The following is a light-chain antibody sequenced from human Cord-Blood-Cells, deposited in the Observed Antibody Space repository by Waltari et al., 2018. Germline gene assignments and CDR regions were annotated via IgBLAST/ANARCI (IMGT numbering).Light chain of an antibody. CDR2: AAS. Sequence: DIQMTQSPSSLSASVGDRVTITCRASQGIRNALGWYQQKPGKAPKRLIYAASSVQSGVPSMFSGSASGTEFTLTISSLQPEDFATYYCLQQNSYPLTFGGGTKVEIK. CDR1: QGIRNA. CDR3: LQQNSYPLT. V-gene: IGKV1-17*01. J-gene: IGKJ4*01.